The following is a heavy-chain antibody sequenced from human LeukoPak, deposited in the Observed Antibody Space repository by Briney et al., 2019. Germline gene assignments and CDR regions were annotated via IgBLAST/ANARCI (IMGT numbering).Heavy chain of an antibody. Sequence: SETLSLTCAVYGGSFSGYYWSWIRQPPGKGLEWIGEINHSGSTNYNPSLKSQVSISIDTSKNQFSLKLTSVTAADTAVYYCARASYSYDINGWVPFDYWGQGTLVTVSS. J-gene: IGHJ4*02. V-gene: IGHV4-34*01. CDR1: GGSFSGYY. D-gene: IGHD3-22*01. CDR3: ARASYSYDINGWVPFDY. CDR2: INHSGST.